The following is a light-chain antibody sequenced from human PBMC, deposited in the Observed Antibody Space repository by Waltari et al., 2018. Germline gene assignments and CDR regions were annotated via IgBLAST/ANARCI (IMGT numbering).Light chain of an antibody. Sequence: QSVLTQPPSVSGTPGQRVSFSCSGSSSNIGSKSVNWYQQVPGTAPKLLIYSNNQRPSGVPDRVAGSKSGTSASLAISGLQSEDEADYYCATWDDSLNGLFGGGTRLTVL. CDR3: ATWDDSLNGL. J-gene: IGLJ2*01. CDR2: SNN. V-gene: IGLV1-44*01. CDR1: SSNIGSKS.